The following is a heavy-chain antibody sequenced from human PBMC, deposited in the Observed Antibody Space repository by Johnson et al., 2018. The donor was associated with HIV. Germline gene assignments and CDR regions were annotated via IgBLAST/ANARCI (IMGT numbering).Heavy chain of an antibody. CDR3: AKDQHGPLVPTVMRDDAFDI. Sequence: VQLVESGGGLVQPGGPLRLSCAASGFTFDDYAMHWVRQAPGKGLEWVSGISWNSGSTGYADSVKGRFTISRDNAKNSLYLQMNSLRAEDTAVYYCAKDQHGPLVPTVMRDDAFDIWGQGTMVTVSS. CDR2: ISWNSGST. V-gene: IGHV3-9*01. CDR1: GFTFDDYA. J-gene: IGHJ3*02. D-gene: IGHD5-12*01.